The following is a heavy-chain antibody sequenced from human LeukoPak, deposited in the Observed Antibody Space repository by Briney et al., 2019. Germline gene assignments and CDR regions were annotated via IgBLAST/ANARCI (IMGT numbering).Heavy chain of an antibody. V-gene: IGHV3-15*01. CDR3: TTYIVGATIPGEY. CDR2: ILRKSERGTT. Sequence: NLGGSLRLSCAASGFTFSNAWMSWVRKAPGKGLEWIGRILRKSERGTTGYAAPVKGRFSISRDDSKNTLYLQMNSLETDDSAVYYCTTYIVGATIPGEYWGQGTLVTVSS. D-gene: IGHD1-26*01. J-gene: IGHJ4*02. CDR1: GFTFSNAW.